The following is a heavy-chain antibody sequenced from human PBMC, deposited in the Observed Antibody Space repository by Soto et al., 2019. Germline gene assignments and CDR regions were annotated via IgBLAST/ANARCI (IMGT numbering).Heavy chain of an antibody. Sequence: QITLNESGPTLVKPTQTLTLTCTFSGFSLGTYGVGVGWIRQPPGKALEWLALIYWDDDKRYSPSLKSRLTITKDTSKSPVFLTLTNMNPVDTATYYCAHRGGGIVDWYFDLWGRGTPVIVSS. CDR3: AHRGGGIVDWYFDL. CDR2: IYWDDDK. CDR1: GFSLGTYGVG. V-gene: IGHV2-5*02. J-gene: IGHJ2*01. D-gene: IGHD1-26*01.